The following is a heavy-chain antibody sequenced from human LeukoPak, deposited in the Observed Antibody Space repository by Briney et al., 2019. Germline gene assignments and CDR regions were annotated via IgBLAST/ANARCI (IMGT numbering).Heavy chain of an antibody. D-gene: IGHD3-22*01. CDR1: GGSISSGGYY. Sequence: PSETLSLTCTVSGGSISSGGYYWSRIRQHPGTGLEWIGYIYYSGSTYYNPSLKSRVTISVDTSKNQFSLKLSSVTAADTAVYYCARGGGQWLFQYYFDYWGQGTLVTVSS. V-gene: IGHV4-31*03. CDR2: IYYSGST. J-gene: IGHJ4*02. CDR3: ARGGGQWLFQYYFDY.